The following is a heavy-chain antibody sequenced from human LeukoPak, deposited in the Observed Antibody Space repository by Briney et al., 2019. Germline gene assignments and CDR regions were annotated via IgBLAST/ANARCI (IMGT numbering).Heavy chain of an antibody. CDR1: GFTFSNYA. CDR3: AKDRPGTGGSCYDY. V-gene: IGHV3-23*01. D-gene: IGHD2-15*01. J-gene: IGHJ4*02. CDR2: LSGSGGTT. Sequence: PGGSLRLSCAASGFTFSNYAMNWVRQAPGKGLGWVSALSGSGGTTYYADSVKGRFTVSRDNSKNTLYLQMNSLRAEDTAVYYCAKDRPGTGGSCYDYWGQGTLVTVSS.